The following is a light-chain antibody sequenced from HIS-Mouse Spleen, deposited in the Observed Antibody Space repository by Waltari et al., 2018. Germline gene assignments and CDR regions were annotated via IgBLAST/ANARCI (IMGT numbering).Light chain of an antibody. J-gene: IGLJ2*01. CDR3: YSTDSSGNHRV. V-gene: IGLV3-10*01. CDR1: ALPQKY. CDR2: EDS. Sequence: SYELTQPPSVSVSPGQTARIHCSGDALPQKYAYCYQQKSGQAPVLVIYEDSKRPSGIPERFSGSSSGTMATLTISGAQVEDEADYYCYSTDSSGNHRVFGGGTKLTVL.